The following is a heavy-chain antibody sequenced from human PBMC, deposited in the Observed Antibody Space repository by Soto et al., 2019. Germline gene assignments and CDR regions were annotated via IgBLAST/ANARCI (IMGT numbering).Heavy chain of an antibody. Sequence: ASVKVSCKASGYTFASYAMHWVRQAPGQRLEWMGWINAGNGNTKYSQKFQGRVTITRDTSASTAYMELSSLRSEDTAVYYCARDGGIAAVGVRMDVWVQGTTVTVSS. V-gene: IGHV1-3*01. J-gene: IGHJ6*02. CDR2: INAGNGNT. CDR1: GYTFASYA. CDR3: ARDGGIAAVGVRMDV. D-gene: IGHD6-13*01.